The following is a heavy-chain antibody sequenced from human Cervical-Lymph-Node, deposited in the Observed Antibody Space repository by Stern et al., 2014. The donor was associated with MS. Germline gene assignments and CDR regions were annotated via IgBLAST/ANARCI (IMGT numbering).Heavy chain of an antibody. D-gene: IGHD2-2*01. CDR1: GFTFRDYS. V-gene: IGHV3-21*01. Sequence: EDQLVESGGGLVTPGGSLRLSCAASGFTFRDYSMNWVRQAPGKGLEWVSSITNSGASMYYGDSVKGRFTISRDNAKNTLYLQMDSLSAEDTATYFCASTLHGGLYNWFDPWGQGTLVTVSS. CDR3: ASTLHGGLYNWFDP. CDR2: ITNSGASM. J-gene: IGHJ5*02.